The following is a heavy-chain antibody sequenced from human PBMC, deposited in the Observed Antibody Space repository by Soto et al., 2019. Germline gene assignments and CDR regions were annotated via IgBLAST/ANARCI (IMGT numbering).Heavy chain of an antibody. J-gene: IGHJ4*02. V-gene: IGHV3-30*04. CDR2: IIYDGSNK. CDR3: AAEHGNTGYDGHDY. CDR1: GLTFSRYA. D-gene: IGHD5-12*01. Sequence: QVQLVESGGGVVQPGRSLRLSCAASGLTFSRYAMHWVRQAPGKGLEWVAVIIYDGSNKHYADSGQGRFTISRDNSKSTLYLQMNSLRAEDTAVSYCAAEHGNTGYDGHDYWVQGTVVTVSS.